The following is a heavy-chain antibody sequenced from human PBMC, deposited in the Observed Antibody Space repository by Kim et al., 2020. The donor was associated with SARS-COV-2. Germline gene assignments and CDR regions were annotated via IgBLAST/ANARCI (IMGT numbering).Heavy chain of an antibody. CDR2: ISGNGVNK. D-gene: IGHD3-22*01. V-gene: IGHV3-23*01. Sequence: GGSLRLSCVASGFTFDTYAMSWVRQAPGKGLEWVSVISGNGVNKFYADFVRGRFTISRDNSKNTLYLQMNSLRDEDTALYYCAKVVVMDGYNYFYYYGMDVWGKGTAVTVSS. CDR3: AKVVVMDGYNYFYYYGMDV. J-gene: IGHJ6*04. CDR1: GFTFDTYA.